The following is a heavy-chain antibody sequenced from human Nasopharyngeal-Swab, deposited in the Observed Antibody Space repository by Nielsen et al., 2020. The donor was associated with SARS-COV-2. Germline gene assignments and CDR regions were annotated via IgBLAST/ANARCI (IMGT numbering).Heavy chain of an antibody. Sequence: RQPLGQGLEWVLDIYSGGSTYYADSVKGRFTISRDNSKNTLYLQMNSLRAEDTAVYYCARLGSSSWYANWFDPRGQGTLVTVSS. J-gene: IGHJ5*02. V-gene: IGHV3-53*01. CDR2: IYSGGST. D-gene: IGHD6-13*01. CDR3: ARLGSSSWYANWFDP.